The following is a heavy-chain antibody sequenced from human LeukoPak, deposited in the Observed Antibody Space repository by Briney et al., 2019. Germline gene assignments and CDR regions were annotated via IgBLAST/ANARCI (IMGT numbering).Heavy chain of an antibody. CDR2: IIPIFGTA. CDR1: GGTFSSYA. D-gene: IGHD6-13*01. V-gene: IGHV1-69*13. CDR3: ARDLGDSSSWWGHYYYYGMDV. J-gene: IGHJ6*02. Sequence: SVKVSCKASGGTFSSYAISWVRQAPGQGLEWMGGIIPIFGTANYAQKFQGRVTITADESTSTAYMELSSLRSEDTAVYYCARDLGDSSSWWGHYYYYGMDVWGQGTTVTVSS.